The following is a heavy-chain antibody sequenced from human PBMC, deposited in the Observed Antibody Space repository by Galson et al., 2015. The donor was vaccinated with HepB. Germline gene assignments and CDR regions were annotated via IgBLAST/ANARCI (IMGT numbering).Heavy chain of an antibody. J-gene: IGHJ4*02. D-gene: IGHD6-19*01. CDR1: GFSFNNYA. V-gene: IGHV3-23*05. CDR2: INSDGTDR. Sequence: SLRLSCAASGFSFNNYAMGWVRQAPGKGLEWVSAINSDGTDRYYADSVKGRFAISKDNSKNTLYLQMNSLRAEDTAVYYCAKTLAGGSGWLNCDYWGQGTLVTVSS. CDR3: AKTLAGGSGWLNCDY.